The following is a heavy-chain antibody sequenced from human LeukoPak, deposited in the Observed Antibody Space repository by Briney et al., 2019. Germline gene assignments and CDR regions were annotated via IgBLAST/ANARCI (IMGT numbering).Heavy chain of an antibody. Sequence: ASVKVSCKASGYTFTSYDINWVRQATGQGLEWMGWMNPNSGNTGYAQKFQGRVTMTRNTSISTAYMELSSLRSEDTAVYYCARGTSSGWYRLYYYYYMDVWGKGTTVTISS. CDR2: MNPNSGNT. J-gene: IGHJ6*03. CDR3: ARGTSSGWYRLYYYYYMDV. D-gene: IGHD6-19*01. V-gene: IGHV1-8*01. CDR1: GYTFTSYD.